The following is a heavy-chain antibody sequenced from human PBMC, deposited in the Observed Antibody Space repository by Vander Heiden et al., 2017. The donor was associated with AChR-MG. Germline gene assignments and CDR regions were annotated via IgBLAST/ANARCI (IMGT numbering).Heavy chain of an antibody. CDR2: IIPIFGTA. Sequence: QVQLVQSGAEVKKPGSPVKVSCKASGATFSSYAISWVRQAPGQGREWMGGIIPIFGTANYAQKFQGRVTIAADESTSTAYMELSSLRSEDTAVYDCARTASGGYSADYWGQGPLVTVSS. D-gene: IGHD5-18*01. CDR1: GATFSSYA. J-gene: IGHJ4*02. CDR3: ARTASGGYSADY. V-gene: IGHV1-69*01.